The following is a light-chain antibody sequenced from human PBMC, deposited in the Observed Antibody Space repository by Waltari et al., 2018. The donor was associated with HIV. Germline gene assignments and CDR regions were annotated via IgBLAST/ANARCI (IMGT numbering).Light chain of an antibody. V-gene: IGLV2-8*01. CDR2: EVS. CDR1: RSDIGFYNY. CDR3: SSYAGRNNFPWV. Sequence: QSALTQPPSASGSPGQSVTISCTGSRSDIGFYNYVPWYQQHPGKAPKLMIYEVSKRPSGVPDRFFGSKSGNTASLTVSGLQAEDEADYYCSSYAGRNNFPWVFGGGTKLTVL. J-gene: IGLJ3*02.